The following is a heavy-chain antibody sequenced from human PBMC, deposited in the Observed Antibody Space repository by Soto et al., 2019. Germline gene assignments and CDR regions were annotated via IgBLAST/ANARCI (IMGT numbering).Heavy chain of an antibody. CDR1: GGTFSSYA. D-gene: IGHD1-1*01. Sequence: SVKVSCKASGGTFSSYAISWVRQAPGQGLEWMGGIIPIFGTANYAQKFQGRVAITADESTSTAYMELSSLRSEDTAVYYCARDLSRWNDNYYGMDVWGQGTTVTSP. CDR3: ARDLSRWNDNYYGMDV. J-gene: IGHJ6*02. V-gene: IGHV1-69*13. CDR2: IIPIFGTA.